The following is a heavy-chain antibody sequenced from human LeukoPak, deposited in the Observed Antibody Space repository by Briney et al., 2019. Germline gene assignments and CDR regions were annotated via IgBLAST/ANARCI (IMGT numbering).Heavy chain of an antibody. CDR3: ARDRSIAARRRGDFDY. V-gene: IGHV4-38-2*02. CDR1: GYSISSGYY. CDR2: MYHSGST. Sequence: SETLSLTCTVSGYSISSGYYWGWIRQPPGKGLEWIGSMYHSGSTYFNPSLKSRVTISVDTSKNQFSLKLSSVTAADTAVYYCARDRSIAARRRGDFDYWGQGTLVTVSS. D-gene: IGHD6-6*01. J-gene: IGHJ4*02.